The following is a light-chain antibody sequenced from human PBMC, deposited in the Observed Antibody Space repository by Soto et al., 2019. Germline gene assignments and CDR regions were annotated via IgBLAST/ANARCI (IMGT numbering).Light chain of an antibody. CDR3: QQRSNWPIT. Sequence: EIVLTQSPATLSLSPGGRATLSFGASQSVSSYLAWYQQKPGQAPRLLIYDASNRATGIPARFSGSGSGTDFTLTISSPEPEDFAVYYCQQRSNWPITFGQGTRLEIK. V-gene: IGKV3-11*01. CDR2: DAS. CDR1: QSVSSY. J-gene: IGKJ5*01.